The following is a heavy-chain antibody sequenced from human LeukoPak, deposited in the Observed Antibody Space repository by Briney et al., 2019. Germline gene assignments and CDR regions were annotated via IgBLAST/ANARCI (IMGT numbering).Heavy chain of an antibody. Sequence: GGSLRLSCAASGVTFSSYGMSWVRQAPGKGLEWVSAISGSGGSTYYADSVKGRFTISRDNTKNTLYLQMNSLRAEDTAVYYCAKGGSLDPDAFDIWGQGTMVTVAS. J-gene: IGHJ3*02. D-gene: IGHD3-10*01. CDR1: GVTFSSYG. CDR2: ISGSGGST. V-gene: IGHV3-23*01. CDR3: AKGGSLDPDAFDI.